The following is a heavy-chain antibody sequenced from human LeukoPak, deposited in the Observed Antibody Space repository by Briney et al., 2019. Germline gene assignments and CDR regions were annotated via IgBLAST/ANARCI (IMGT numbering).Heavy chain of an antibody. Sequence: SETLSLTCTVSGGSISSGDYYWSWIRQPPGKGLEWIGYIYYSGSTYYNPSLKSLVTISVDTSKNQFSLKLSSVTAADTAVYYCARGPNYVWGSYRYKYFDYWGQGTLVTVSS. V-gene: IGHV4-30-4*08. D-gene: IGHD3-16*02. CDR1: GGSISSGDYY. CDR3: ARGPNYVWGSYRYKYFDY. J-gene: IGHJ4*02. CDR2: IYYSGST.